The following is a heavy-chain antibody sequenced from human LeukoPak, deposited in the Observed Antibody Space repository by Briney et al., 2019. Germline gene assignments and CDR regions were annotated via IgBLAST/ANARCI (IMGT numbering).Heavy chain of an antibody. J-gene: IGHJ6*03. Sequence: SETLSLTCTVSGYSISSGYYWGWIQQPPGKGLEWIGSIYHSGSTNYNPSLKSRVTISVDTSKNQFSLKLSSVTAADTAVYYCARRAAASTGVRNYMDVWGKGTTVTVPS. CDR1: GYSISSGYY. V-gene: IGHV4-38-2*02. CDR3: ARRAAASTGVRNYMDV. D-gene: IGHD6-13*01. CDR2: IYHSGST.